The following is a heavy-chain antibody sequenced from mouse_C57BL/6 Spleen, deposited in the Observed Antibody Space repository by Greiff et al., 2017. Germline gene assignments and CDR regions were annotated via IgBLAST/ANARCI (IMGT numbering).Heavy chain of an antibody. CDR1: GYTFTSYW. CDR2: IDPSDSYT. Sequence: VQLQQPGAELVMPGASVKLSCKASGYTFTSYWMHWVKQRPGQGLEWIGEIDPSDSYTNYNQKFKGKSTLTVDKSSSTAYMQLSSLTSEDSAVYYCARSGSRVWLRYYAMDYWGQGTSVTVSS. D-gene: IGHD2-2*01. J-gene: IGHJ4*01. V-gene: IGHV1-69*01. CDR3: ARSGSRVWLRYYAMDY.